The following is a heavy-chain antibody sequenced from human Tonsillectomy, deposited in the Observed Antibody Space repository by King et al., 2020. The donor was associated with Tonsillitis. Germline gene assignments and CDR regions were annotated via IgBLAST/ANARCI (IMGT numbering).Heavy chain of an antibody. V-gene: IGHV1-18*01. Sequence: VQLVESGAEVKKPGASVKVSCKASGYTFNSDDISWVRQAPGQGFEWMGWISGHNGKTNYAQRLQGRLTLTTDTSTSTGYMELKGLRSDDTAVYYCARGDYGDTVGIEYWGQGTLVTVSS. J-gene: IGHJ4*02. CDR3: ARGDYGDTVGIEY. CDR1: GYTFNSDD. CDR2: ISGHNGKT. D-gene: IGHD4-17*01.